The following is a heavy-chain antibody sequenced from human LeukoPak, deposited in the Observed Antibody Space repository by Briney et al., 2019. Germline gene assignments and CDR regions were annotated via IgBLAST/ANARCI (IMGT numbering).Heavy chain of an antibody. J-gene: IGHJ4*02. Sequence: GASVKVSCKASGYTFTGYYIHWVRQAPGQGLEWMGWINPNSSGTAYAQRFQGSVTMTRDTSISTAYLDLSSLTSDDTAVYYCARGDLPGGDWGQGTLVTVSS. D-gene: IGHD3-3*01. CDR3: ARGDLPGGD. V-gene: IGHV1-2*02. CDR1: GYTFTGYY. CDR2: INPNSSGT.